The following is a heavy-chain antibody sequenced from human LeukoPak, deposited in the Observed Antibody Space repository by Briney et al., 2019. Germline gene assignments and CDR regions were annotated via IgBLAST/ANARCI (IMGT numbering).Heavy chain of an antibody. J-gene: IGHJ2*01. CDR2: IWYDGSNK. CDR3: ARELISTTWRGNRSYFDL. V-gene: IGHV3-33*01. Sequence: PSGGSLRLSCAASGITFRNYGMHWVRQAPGKGLEWVAVIWYDGSNKYYADSVKGRFTISRDNSKNTLYLQMNSLRAEDTAVYYCARELISTTWRGNRSYFDLWGRGTLVTVSS. D-gene: IGHD1-1*01. CDR1: GITFRNYG.